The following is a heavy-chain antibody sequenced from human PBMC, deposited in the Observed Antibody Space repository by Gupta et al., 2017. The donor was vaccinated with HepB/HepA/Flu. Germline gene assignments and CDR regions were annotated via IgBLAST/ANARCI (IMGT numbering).Heavy chain of an antibody. D-gene: IGHD1-26*01. J-gene: IGHJ6*02. CDR1: GFTFSSYG. V-gene: IGHV3-30*18. Sequence: QVQLVESGGGVVQPGRSLRLSCAASGFTFSSYGMHWVRQAPGKGLEWVAVISYDGSNKYYADSVKGRFTISRDNSKNTLYLQMNSLRAEDTAVYYCAKSLDGSYYYYYGMDVWGQGTTVTVSS. CDR3: AKSLDGSYYYYYGMDV. CDR2: ISYDGSNK.